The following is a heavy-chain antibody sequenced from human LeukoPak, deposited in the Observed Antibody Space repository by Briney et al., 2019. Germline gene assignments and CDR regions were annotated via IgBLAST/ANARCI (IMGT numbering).Heavy chain of an antibody. V-gene: IGHV4-59*01. J-gene: IGHJ5*02. CDR1: GDSINTYY. Sequence: SETLSLTCTVSGDSINTYYWSGIRQPPGKGLEWIGYINYSGSTSYNPSLKSRVTISVDTSKNQFSLKLTSVTAADTAVYYCARVSVGGDRPGFDPWGQGTLVTVSS. CDR2: INYSGST. CDR3: ARVSVGGDRPGFDP. D-gene: IGHD6-19*01.